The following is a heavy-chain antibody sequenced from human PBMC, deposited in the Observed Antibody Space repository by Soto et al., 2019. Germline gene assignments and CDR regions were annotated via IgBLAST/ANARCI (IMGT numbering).Heavy chain of an antibody. J-gene: IGHJ4*02. CDR3: TRDRGTSMITKLFDY. CDR2: INPSGGGT. D-gene: IGHD3-16*01. Sequence: ASVKVSCKASGYTFTSYYLHWVRQAPGQGLEWMGIINPSGGGTSYAQKFQSRVTMTIDSSTSTVYMELSSLISDDTAVYYCTRDRGTSMITKLFDYWGQGTLVIVSS. CDR1: GYTFTSYY. V-gene: IGHV1-46*03.